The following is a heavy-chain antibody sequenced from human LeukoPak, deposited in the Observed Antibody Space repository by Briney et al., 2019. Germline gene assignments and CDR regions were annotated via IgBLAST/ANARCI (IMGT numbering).Heavy chain of an antibody. J-gene: IGHJ4*02. V-gene: IGHV4-39*01. CDR3: ARHGDSSGYYPYYFDY. CDR2: IYYSGST. Sequence: SETLSLTCTVSGGSIGSSSYYWGWIRQPPGKGLEWIGSIYYSGSTYYNPSLKSRVTISVDTSENQFSLKLSSVTAADTAVYYCARHGDSSGYYPYYFDYWGQGTLVTVSS. D-gene: IGHD3-22*01. CDR1: GGSIGSSSYY.